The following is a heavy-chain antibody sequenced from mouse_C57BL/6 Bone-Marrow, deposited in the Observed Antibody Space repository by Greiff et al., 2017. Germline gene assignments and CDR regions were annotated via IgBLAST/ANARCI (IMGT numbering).Heavy chain of an antibody. D-gene: IGHD2-1*01. CDR2: INPNNGGT. V-gene: IGHV1-26*01. CDR1: GYTFTDYY. CDR3: ARRSLYYGYIDY. J-gene: IGHJ2*01. Sequence: EVQLQQSGPELVKPGASVKISCKASGYTFTDYYMNWVKQSHGKSLEWIGDINPNNGGTSYNQKFKGKATLTVDKSSSTAYMELRSLTSEDSAVYYCARRSLYYGYIDYWGQGTTLTVSS.